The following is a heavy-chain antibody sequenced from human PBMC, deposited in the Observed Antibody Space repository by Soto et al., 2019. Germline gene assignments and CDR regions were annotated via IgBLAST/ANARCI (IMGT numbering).Heavy chain of an antibody. D-gene: IGHD2-2*01. CDR3: ARGSVPDSYYYYGMDV. CDR2: INHSGST. CDR1: GGSFSGYY. J-gene: IGHJ6*02. V-gene: IGHV4-34*01. Sequence: LSLTCAVYGGSFSGYYWSWIRQPPGKGLEWIGEINHSGSTNYNPSLKSRVTISVDTSKNQFSLKLSSVTAADTAVYYCARGSVPDSYYYYGMDVWGQGTTVTVSS.